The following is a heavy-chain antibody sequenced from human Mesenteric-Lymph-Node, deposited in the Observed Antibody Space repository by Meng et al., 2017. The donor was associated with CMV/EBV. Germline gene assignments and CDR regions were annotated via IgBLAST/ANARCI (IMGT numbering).Heavy chain of an antibody. J-gene: IGHJ6*02. Sequence: GGLLRSPCAALGFTAISNYMSWVRQAPGKGVEWVSVIYSGGSTYYADSVKGRFTISRDNSKNTLYLQMDSLRAEGTAVYYCAREGKGIAAARLYYYGMDVWGQGTTVTVSS. CDR3: AREGKGIAAARLYYYGMDV. CDR1: GFTAISNY. CDR2: IYSGGST. V-gene: IGHV3-66*02. D-gene: IGHD6-13*01.